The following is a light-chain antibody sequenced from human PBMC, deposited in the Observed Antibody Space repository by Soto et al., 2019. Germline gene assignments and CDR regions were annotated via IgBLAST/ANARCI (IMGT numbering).Light chain of an antibody. CDR1: QSVSSY. J-gene: IGKJ3*01. CDR3: QQRSNF. V-gene: IGKV3-11*01. Sequence: EIVLTQSPATLSLSPGERATLSCRASQSVSSYLAWYQQKPGQAPRLLIYDASSRATGIPARFSGSGSGTDFTPTISSLEPEDFAVYYCQQRSNFFGPGTKVDIK. CDR2: DAS.